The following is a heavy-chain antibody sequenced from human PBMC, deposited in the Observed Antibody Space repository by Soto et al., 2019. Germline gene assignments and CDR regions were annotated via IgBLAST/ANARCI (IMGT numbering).Heavy chain of an antibody. J-gene: IGHJ4*02. D-gene: IGHD2-21*01. CDR1: GFTFNDYA. Sequence: DVHLVQSGGGLVQLGESLSLSCVASGFTFNDYAMHWVRQTPGKGLEWVAAISNRGSSAYYADSVKGRFTISRDKSTKTLSLHMHTLRVEDTAVYFCAKAFCDAATCFPCESWGQGTPVAVSP. V-gene: IGHV3-23*04. CDR2: ISNRGSSA. CDR3: AKAFCDAATCFPCES.